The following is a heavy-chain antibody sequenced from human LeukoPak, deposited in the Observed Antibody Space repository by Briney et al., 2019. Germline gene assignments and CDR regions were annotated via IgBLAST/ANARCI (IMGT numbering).Heavy chain of an antibody. J-gene: IGHJ4*02. CDR2: IYYSGST. D-gene: IGHD5-24*01. CDR1: GGSISSYY. CDR3: ARVRGYRDGYNHPFDY. Sequence: PSETLSLTCTVSGGSISSYYWSWIRQPPGKGLEWIGSIYYSGSTNYNPSLKSRVTISVDTSKNQFSLKLSSVTAADTAVYYCARVRGYRDGYNHPFDYWGQGTLVTVSS. V-gene: IGHV4-59*01.